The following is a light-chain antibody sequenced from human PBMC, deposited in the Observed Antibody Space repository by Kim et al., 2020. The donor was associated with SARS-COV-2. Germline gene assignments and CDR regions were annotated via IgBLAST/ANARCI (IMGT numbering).Light chain of an antibody. CDR2: DAS. Sequence: GERVSISCRASRGIYTSLAWYQQKPGKPPNLLIYDASTLESGVPSRFSGSGSGTDFILTISSLQPEDFATYYCQQFYKYPLTFGGGTKVDIK. CDR3: QQFYKYPLT. CDR1: RGIYTS. V-gene: IGKV1D-13*01. J-gene: IGKJ4*01.